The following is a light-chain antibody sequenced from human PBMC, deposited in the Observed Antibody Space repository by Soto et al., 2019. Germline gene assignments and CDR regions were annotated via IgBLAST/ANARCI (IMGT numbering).Light chain of an antibody. CDR2: AAS. CDR3: QQVESYPST. V-gene: IGKV1-9*01. Sequence: IQLTQTPSSLSASVGDRVTITCRASQGSISFLAWYQQKPGKAPKLLSYAASSLQSGVPSRFSGSGFGTDFTLTITSLQPEDFATYYCQQVESYPSTFGGGTKVEMK. CDR1: QGSISF. J-gene: IGKJ4*01.